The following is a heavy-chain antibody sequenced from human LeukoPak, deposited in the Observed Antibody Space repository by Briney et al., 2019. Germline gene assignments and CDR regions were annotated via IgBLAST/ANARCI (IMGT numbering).Heavy chain of an antibody. V-gene: IGHV3-30*02. CDR1: VFTFSDYG. CDR2: IRYDGSNA. Sequence: GGSLRLSCAASVFTFSDYGMHWVRAAPGKGLEWVSFIRYDGSNAYYADSVKGRFTLTRDNAKKTLHLQMNSLRAQDTPVYYCAKVVTDSNGYTLWGQGTLVTVSS. D-gene: IGHD5-18*01. J-gene: IGHJ4*02. CDR3: AKVVTDSNGYTL.